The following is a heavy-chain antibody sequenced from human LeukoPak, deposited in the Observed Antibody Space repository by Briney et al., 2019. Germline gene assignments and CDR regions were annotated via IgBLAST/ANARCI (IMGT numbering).Heavy chain of an antibody. CDR3: AKDLGTVTLLLDY. J-gene: IGHJ4*02. D-gene: IGHD4-17*01. V-gene: IGHV3-30-3*01. CDR2: ISYDGSNK. Sequence: GGSLRLSCAVSGFTFSSYAMHWVRQALGKGLEWVAVISYDGSNKYYADSVKGRFTISRDNSKNTLYLQMSSLRAEDTAVYYCAKDLGTVTLLLDYWGQGTLVTVSS. CDR1: GFTFSSYA.